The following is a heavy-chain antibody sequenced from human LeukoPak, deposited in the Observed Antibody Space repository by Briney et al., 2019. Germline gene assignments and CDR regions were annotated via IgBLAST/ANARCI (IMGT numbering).Heavy chain of an antibody. V-gene: IGHV3-11*01. CDR3: ARVTHGSTSGFQH. CDR2: ISSSGNTI. Sequence: PGGSLRLSCATSGFTFSDYYMNWIRQAPGKGLEWVSYISSSGNTIYYADSVKGRFTISRDNAQNSLYLQMNSLRAEDTAVYYCARVTHGSTSGFQHWGQGTLVTVSS. CDR1: GFTFSDYY. J-gene: IGHJ1*01. D-gene: IGHD6-13*01.